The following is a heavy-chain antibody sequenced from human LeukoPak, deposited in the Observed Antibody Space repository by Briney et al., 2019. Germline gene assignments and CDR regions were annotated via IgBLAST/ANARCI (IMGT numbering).Heavy chain of an antibody. Sequence: GESLKISCKGSGYSFTSYRIGWVRQMPGKGLEWMGIIYPGDSDTRYSPSFQGQVTISADKSISTAYLQWSSLKASDTAMYYCARHSKAPGIAVAGNLDYWGQGTLVTVSS. V-gene: IGHV5-51*01. D-gene: IGHD6-19*01. CDR1: GYSFTSYR. J-gene: IGHJ4*02. CDR2: IYPGDSDT. CDR3: ARHSKAPGIAVAGNLDY.